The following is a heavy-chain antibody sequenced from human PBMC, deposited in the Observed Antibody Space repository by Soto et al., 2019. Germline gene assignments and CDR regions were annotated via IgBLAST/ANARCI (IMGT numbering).Heavy chain of an antibody. CDR1: GYTFTSYG. Sequence: ASVKVSCKASGYTFTSYGISWVRQAPGQGLEWMGWISAYNGNTNYAQKLQGRVTMTTDTSTSTAYMELRSLRSDDTAVYYCARDQAIVVVPAAKKTRRDFDYWGQGTLVTVAS. V-gene: IGHV1-18*01. D-gene: IGHD2-2*01. J-gene: IGHJ4*02. CDR3: ARDQAIVVVPAAKKTRRDFDY. CDR2: ISAYNGNT.